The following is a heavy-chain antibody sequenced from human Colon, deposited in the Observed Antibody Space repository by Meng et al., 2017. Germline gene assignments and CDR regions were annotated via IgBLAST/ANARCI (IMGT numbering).Heavy chain of an antibody. V-gene: IGHV3-21*01. J-gene: IGHJ3*02. Sequence: GGSLRLSFAASGFTFSSYSMNWVRQAPGKGLEWVSSISSSSSYIYYADSVKGRFTISRDNAKNSLYLQMNSLRAEDTAVYYCARDLYYYDSSGKAEDFDIWGQG. D-gene: IGHD3-22*01. CDR3: ARDLYYYDSSGKAEDFDI. CDR1: GFTFSSYS. CDR2: ISSSSSYI.